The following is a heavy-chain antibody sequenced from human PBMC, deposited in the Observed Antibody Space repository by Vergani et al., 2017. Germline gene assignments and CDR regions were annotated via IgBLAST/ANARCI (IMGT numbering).Heavy chain of an antibody. CDR1: GGSISSSSYY. CDR3: ARRSSSWYYYYGMDV. D-gene: IGHD6-13*01. CDR2: IYYSGST. Sequence: QLQLQESGPGLVKPSETLSLTCTVSGGSISSSSYYWGWIRQPPGKGLEWIGRIYYSGSTYYNPSLKSRVTISVDTSKNQFSLKLSSVTAADTAVYYCARRSSSWYYYYGMDVWGQGTTVTVSS. J-gene: IGHJ6*02. V-gene: IGHV4-39*01.